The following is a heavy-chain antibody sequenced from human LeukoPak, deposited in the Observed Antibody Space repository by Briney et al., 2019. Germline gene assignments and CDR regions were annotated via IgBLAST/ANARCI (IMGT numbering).Heavy chain of an antibody. D-gene: IGHD5-24*01. CDR3: ATLKDKWLQSPGTDY. CDR2: IYYSGST. Sequence: PSETLSLTCTVSGGSISSYYWSWIRQPPGKGLEWIGYIYYSGSTNYNPSLKSRVTISVDTSKNQFSLKLSSVTAADTAIYYCATLKDKWLQSPGTDYWGQGTLVTVSS. CDR1: GGSISSYY. V-gene: IGHV4-59*01. J-gene: IGHJ4*02.